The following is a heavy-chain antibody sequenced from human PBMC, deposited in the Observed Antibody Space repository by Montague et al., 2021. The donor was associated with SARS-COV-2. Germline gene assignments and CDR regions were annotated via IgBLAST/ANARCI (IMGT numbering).Heavy chain of an antibody. V-gene: IGHV4-59*08. CDR3: ARSAFRYFDRPGMDV. Sequence: SETLSLTCTVSGGSISSYYWSWTRQPPGKGLEWIGYIYYSGSTNYNPSXXSRVIISLDRSKNQFSLKLSSVIAADTAVYYCARSAFRYFDRPGMDVWGQGTTVTVSS. D-gene: IGHD3-9*01. CDR1: GGSISSYY. J-gene: IGHJ6*02. CDR2: IYYSGST.